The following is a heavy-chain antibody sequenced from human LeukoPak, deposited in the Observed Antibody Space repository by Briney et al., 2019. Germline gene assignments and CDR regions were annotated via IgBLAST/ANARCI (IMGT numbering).Heavy chain of an antibody. Sequence: GGSLRLSCAASGFTFSSYAMSWVRQAPGKGLEWVSAISGSGGSTYYAGSVKGRFTISRDNSKNTLYLQMNSLRAEDTAVYYCAKADSSGYYYGNAFDIWGQGTMVTVSS. CDR1: GFTFSSYA. CDR2: ISGSGGST. CDR3: AKADSSGYYYGNAFDI. D-gene: IGHD3-22*01. J-gene: IGHJ3*02. V-gene: IGHV3-23*01.